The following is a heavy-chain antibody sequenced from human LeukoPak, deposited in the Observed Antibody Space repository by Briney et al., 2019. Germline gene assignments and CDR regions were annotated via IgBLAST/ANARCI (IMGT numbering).Heavy chain of an antibody. Sequence: SETLSLTCTVSGGSISSYYWNWIRQPPGKGLEWIGYIYYSGSTNYNPSLKSRVTISVDTSNNQFCLNLSSVTAADTAVYYCASLRYDFWSGYYLGLDYWGQGTLVTVSS. CDR2: IYYSGST. V-gene: IGHV4-59*01. CDR3: ASLRYDFWSGYYLGLDY. D-gene: IGHD3-3*01. CDR1: GGSISSYY. J-gene: IGHJ4*02.